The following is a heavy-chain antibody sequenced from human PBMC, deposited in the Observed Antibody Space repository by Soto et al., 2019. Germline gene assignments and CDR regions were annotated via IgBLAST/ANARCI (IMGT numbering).Heavy chain of an antibody. CDR1: GDSVSSNSAA. D-gene: IGHD1-7*01. CDR2: TYYRSKWYN. V-gene: IGHV6-1*01. J-gene: IGHJ5*02. CDR3: ACQYTWNFVRLFYP. Sequence: SPTLSLSCAISGDSVSSNSAAWNWIRQSPSRGLEWLGRTYYRSKWYNDYAVSVKSRITINPDTSKNQFSLQLNSVTPEDTAVYYCACQYTWNFVRLFYPRGQGSLV.